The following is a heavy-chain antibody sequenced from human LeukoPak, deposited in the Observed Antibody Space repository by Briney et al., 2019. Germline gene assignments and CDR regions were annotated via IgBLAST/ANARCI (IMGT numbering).Heavy chain of an antibody. Sequence: GWSLRLSCAASGFTFSSYAMHWVRQAPGKGLEWVAVISYDGSNKYYADSVKGRFTISRDNSKNTLYLQMNSLRAEDTAVYYCAAGLYGDFSYWGQGTLVTVSS. CDR2: ISYDGSNK. J-gene: IGHJ4*02. CDR1: GFTFSSYA. V-gene: IGHV3-30-3*01. D-gene: IGHD4-17*01. CDR3: AAGLYGDFSY.